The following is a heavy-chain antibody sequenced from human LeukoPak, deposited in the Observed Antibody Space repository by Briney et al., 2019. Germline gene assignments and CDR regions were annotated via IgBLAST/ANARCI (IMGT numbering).Heavy chain of an antibody. J-gene: IGHJ4*02. CDR2: INPNSGGT. D-gene: IGHD1-1*01. CDR1: GYTFTGYY. CDR3: ARGGKGLQLIGSFYDY. V-gene: IGHV1-2*02. Sequence: ASVKVSCKASGYTFTGYYMHWVRQAPGQGLEWMGWINPNSGGTNYAQKFQGRVTMTRDTSISTAYMELSRLRSDDTAVYYCARGGKGLQLIGSFYDYWGQGTLVTVSS.